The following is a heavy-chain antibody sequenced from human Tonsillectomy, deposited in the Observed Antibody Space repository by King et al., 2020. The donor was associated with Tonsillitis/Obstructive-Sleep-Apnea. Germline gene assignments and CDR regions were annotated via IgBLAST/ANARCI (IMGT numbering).Heavy chain of an antibody. V-gene: IGHV3-33*01. Sequence: QLVQSGGGVVQPGRSLRLSCAASGFTFSSYGMHWVRQAPGKGLEWVAVIWYDGSNKYNADSVKGRFTISRDNSKNTLYLQMNSLRAEDTAVYYCAREVQVDSGYDYYYYYMDVWGKGTTVTVSS. D-gene: IGHD5-12*01. CDR3: AREVQVDSGYDYYYYYMDV. CDR1: GFTFSSYG. CDR2: IWYDGSNK. J-gene: IGHJ6*03.